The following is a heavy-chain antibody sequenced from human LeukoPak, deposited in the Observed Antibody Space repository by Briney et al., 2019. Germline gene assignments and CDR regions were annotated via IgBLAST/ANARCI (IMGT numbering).Heavy chain of an antibody. Sequence: SETLALTCTVSGGSISRHYWSWIRQPPGKGLEWIGYISNRGTPTYNPSVKSRVTISVDTSKNQFSLKLSSVTAANTAVYYCARDLGSGEYDYWGQGTLVTVSS. CDR1: GGSISRHY. J-gene: IGHJ4*02. CDR3: ARDLGSGEYDY. V-gene: IGHV4-59*11. D-gene: IGHD3-10*01. CDR2: ISNRGTP.